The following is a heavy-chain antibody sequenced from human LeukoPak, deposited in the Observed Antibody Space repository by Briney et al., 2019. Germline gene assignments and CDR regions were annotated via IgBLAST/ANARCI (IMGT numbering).Heavy chain of an antibody. CDR3: ARDGGPCSGGSCYPPYYYGMDV. CDR1: GFTFSSYS. Sequence: GGSLRLSCAASGFTFSSYSMNWVRRAPGKGLEWVSYISSSSSTIYYADSVKGRFTISRDNAKNSLYLQMNSLRDEDTAVYYCARDGGPCSGGSCYPPYYYGMDVWGQGTTVTVSS. J-gene: IGHJ6*02. V-gene: IGHV3-48*02. CDR2: ISSSSSTI. D-gene: IGHD2-15*01.